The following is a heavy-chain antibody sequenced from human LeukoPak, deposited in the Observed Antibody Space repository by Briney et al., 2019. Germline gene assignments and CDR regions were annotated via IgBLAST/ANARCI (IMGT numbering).Heavy chain of an antibody. D-gene: IGHD3-3*01. J-gene: IGHJ5*02. V-gene: IGHV4-61*02. CDR3: ARVVQIRFLDPLEWFDP. CDR1: GGSISRGSYY. Sequence: SSRTLSLTCIVSGGSISRGSYYWNWIRQPAGKGLEWMGRVYNSGSTNYNPSLKSRVTISTDMSKNQFSLKLSSVTAADTAVYYCARVVQIRFLDPLEWFDPWGQGTLVTVPS. CDR2: VYNSGST.